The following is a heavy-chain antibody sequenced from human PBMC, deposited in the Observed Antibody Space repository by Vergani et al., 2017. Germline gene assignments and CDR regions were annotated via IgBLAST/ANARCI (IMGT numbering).Heavy chain of an antibody. D-gene: IGHD1-26*01. J-gene: IGHJ6*03. V-gene: IGHV4-59*01. CDR1: GGSISSYY. Sequence: QVQLQESGPGLVKPSETLSLTCTVSGGSISSYYWSWIRQPPGKGLEWIGDIYYSGSTNYNPSLKSRVTISVDTSKNQFSLKLSSVTAADTAVYYCAREATPTYMDVWGKGTTVTVSS. CDR2: IYYSGST. CDR3: AREATPTYMDV.